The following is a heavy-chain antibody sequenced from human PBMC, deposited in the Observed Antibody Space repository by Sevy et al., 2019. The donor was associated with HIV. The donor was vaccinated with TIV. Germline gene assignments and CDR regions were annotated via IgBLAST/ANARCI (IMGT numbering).Heavy chain of an antibody. CDR3: RGSPSVVAVDSFIDY. D-gene: IGHD2-15*01. J-gene: IGHJ4*02. CDR2: ISGSGAST. V-gene: IGHV3-23*01. CDR1: GFTFSFSTYV. Sequence: GGSLRLSCAASGFTFSFSTYVMTWVRQAPGKGLEWVSSISGSGASTYYADSVKGGFTISRDNSRNTLYLQMNSLRDDDRAVYYCRGSPSVVAVDSFIDYWGQGTPVTVSS.